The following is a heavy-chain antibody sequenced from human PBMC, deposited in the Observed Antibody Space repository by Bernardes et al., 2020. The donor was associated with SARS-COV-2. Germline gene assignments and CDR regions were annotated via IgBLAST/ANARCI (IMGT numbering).Heavy chain of an antibody. CDR2: ISGSAGRT. J-gene: IGHJ5*02. D-gene: IGHD3-10*01. V-gene: IGHV3-23*01. Sequence: GGSLRLSCAASGFTFSNYAMSWVRQAPGKGLEWVSAISGSAGRTYYADSVKGRFTISRDNSKNTLYLQMNSLRAEDTAVYYCAKASGTGEFDPWGQGTLVTVSS. CDR3: AKASGTGEFDP. CDR1: GFTFSNYA.